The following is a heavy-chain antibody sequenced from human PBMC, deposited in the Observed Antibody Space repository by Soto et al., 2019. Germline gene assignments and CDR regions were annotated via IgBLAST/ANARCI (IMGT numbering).Heavy chain of an antibody. CDR3: VKDESINWYSGHFRH. V-gene: IGHV3-9*01. CDR1: GFTFDDYA. CDR2: INWNRGSI. J-gene: IGHJ1*01. Sequence: EVQLVESGGGLVQPGRSLRLSCAASGFTFDDYAMHWVRQVPGKGLEWVSGINWNRGSIGYGDSVKGRFAIYRDNAKNSLHLQMNSLSAEDTAFYYCVKDESINWYSGHFRHWGQGTLVTVSS. D-gene: IGHD6-13*01.